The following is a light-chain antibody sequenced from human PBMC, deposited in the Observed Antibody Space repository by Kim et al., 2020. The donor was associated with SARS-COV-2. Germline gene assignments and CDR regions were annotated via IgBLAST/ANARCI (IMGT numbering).Light chain of an antibody. CDR3: HHYGRSPPMYT. CDR1: QSVISTS. V-gene: IGKV3-20*01. J-gene: IGKJ2*01. Sequence: EMVLTQSPGTLSLSPGESATLSCRASQSVISTSLAWYQQRPGQAPRLVIYGASSRATDIPDRFSGSGSGTDFTLTISRLEPEDSAMYYCHHYGRSPPMYTFGEGTKLEI. CDR2: GAS.